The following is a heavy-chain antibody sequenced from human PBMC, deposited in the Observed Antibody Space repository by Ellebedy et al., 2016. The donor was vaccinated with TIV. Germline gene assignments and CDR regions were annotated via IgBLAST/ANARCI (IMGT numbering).Heavy chain of an antibody. CDR2: IYSGGST. CDR3: ARIYQ. J-gene: IGHJ4*02. V-gene: IGHV3-66*01. D-gene: IGHD2-2*01. CDR1: GITVYNNY. Sequence: GESLKISCAASGITVYNNYMAWVRQAPGKGLEWVSLIYSGGSTQYTDSVKGRFTISRDTSKNTVYLQMNSLRVEDTAVYYCARIYQWGQGTLVTVSS.